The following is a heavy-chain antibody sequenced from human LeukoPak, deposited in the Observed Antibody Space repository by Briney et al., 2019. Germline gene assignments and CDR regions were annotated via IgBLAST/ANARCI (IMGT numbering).Heavy chain of an antibody. CDR1: GFTFGDYV. CDR3: TRRYNYDSSGYYYVRDAFDI. D-gene: IGHD3-22*01. V-gene: IGHV3-49*04. J-gene: IGHJ3*02. Sequence: GGPLRLSCTASGFTFGDYVMSWVRQAPGKGLEWVGFIRSKAYGGTTKNAASVKGRFTISRDDSRSIAYLQMNSLKTEDTAVYYCTRRYNYDSSGYYYVRDAFDIWGQGTMVTVSS. CDR2: IRSKAYGGTT.